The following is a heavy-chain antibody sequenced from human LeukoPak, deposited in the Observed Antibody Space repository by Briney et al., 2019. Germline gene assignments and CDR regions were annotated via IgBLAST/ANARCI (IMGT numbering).Heavy chain of an antibody. CDR2: IDWDDDQ. Sequence: SGPTLAKSTQTLTLTCTFSGFSLNTSGMCVSWIRQPPGKALKWLALIDWDDDQYYSTSLQTMLTITKDTSKKLVVLTMTNMDPADTATYYCARNGPTYGDAFDIWGQGTMVIVSS. J-gene: IGHJ3*02. D-gene: IGHD4-17*01. V-gene: IGHV2-70*01. CDR3: ARNGPTYGDAFDI. CDR1: GFSLNTSGMC.